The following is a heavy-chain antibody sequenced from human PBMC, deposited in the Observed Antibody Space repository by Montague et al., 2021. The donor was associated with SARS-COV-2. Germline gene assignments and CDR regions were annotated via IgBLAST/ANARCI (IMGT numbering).Heavy chain of an antibody. J-gene: IGHJ6*02. Sequence: SETLSLTCTVSSVPTSAHFWSWIRQSPGKGPEWIGYISYSGSTKHSPSLTSRVTISLGSSRKHLSLELRSVTAADTAVYYCAREQQLAPRGFGVDAWGQGTTVIVT. CDR1: SVPTSAHF. CDR3: AREQQLAPRGFGVDA. D-gene: IGHD6-13*01. V-gene: IGHV4-59*11. CDR2: ISYSGST.